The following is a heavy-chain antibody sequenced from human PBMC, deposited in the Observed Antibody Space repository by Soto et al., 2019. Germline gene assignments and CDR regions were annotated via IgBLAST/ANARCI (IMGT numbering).Heavy chain of an antibody. Sequence: PGWSLRLSCAASGFTFSSYTMSWVRQAPGKGLEWVSAVSGSGGSTYYADSVKGRFTISRDNSKNTLYLQMNSLRAEDTAVYYCAKDQGDYFLFDYWGQGTLVTVSS. CDR2: VSGSGGST. V-gene: IGHV3-23*01. CDR3: AKDQGDYFLFDY. CDR1: GFTFSSYT. J-gene: IGHJ4*02. D-gene: IGHD4-17*01.